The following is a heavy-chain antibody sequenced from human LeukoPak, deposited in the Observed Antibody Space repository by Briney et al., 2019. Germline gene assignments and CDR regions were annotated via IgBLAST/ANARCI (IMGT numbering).Heavy chain of an antibody. Sequence: PSETLSLTCAVYGGSFSGYYWSWIRQPPGKGLEWIGEINHSGSTNYNPSLKSRVTISVDTSKNQFSLKLSSVTAADTAVYYCARYPTRGYSYGRRPPTTENDYWGQGTLVTVSS. CDR2: INHSGST. D-gene: IGHD5-18*01. J-gene: IGHJ4*02. CDR1: GGSFSGYY. CDR3: ARYPTRGYSYGRRPPTTENDY. V-gene: IGHV4-34*01.